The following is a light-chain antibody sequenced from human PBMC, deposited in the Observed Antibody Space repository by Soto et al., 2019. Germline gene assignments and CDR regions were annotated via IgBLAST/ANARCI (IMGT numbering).Light chain of an antibody. Sequence: QSALTQPASVSGSPGQSITISCTGTSSDVGGYNYVSWYQQYPGKAPKLMIYDVSNRPSGVSNRFSGSKSGSTASLTISGLQAEDEADYYCSSYTISNTLVFGSGTKSPS. CDR1: SSDVGGYNY. J-gene: IGLJ1*01. V-gene: IGLV2-14*01. CDR2: DVS. CDR3: SSYTISNTLV.